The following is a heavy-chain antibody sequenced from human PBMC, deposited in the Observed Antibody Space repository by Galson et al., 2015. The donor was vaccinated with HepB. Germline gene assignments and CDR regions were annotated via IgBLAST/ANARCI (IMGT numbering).Heavy chain of an antibody. J-gene: IGHJ4*02. CDR3: ARDTMGAPGHLDY. CDR1: GFTFSSYG. CDR2: IWYDGSNK. D-gene: IGHD1-26*01. V-gene: IGHV3-33*01. Sequence: SLRLSCAASGFTFSSYGMHWVRQAPGKGLEWVAVIWYDGSNKYYADSVKGRFTISRDNSKNTLYLQMNSLSAEDTAVYYCARDTMGAPGHLDYWGQGTLVTVSS.